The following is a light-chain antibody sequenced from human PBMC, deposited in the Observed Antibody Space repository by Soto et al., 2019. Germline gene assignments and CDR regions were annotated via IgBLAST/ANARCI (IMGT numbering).Light chain of an antibody. Sequence: EIVLTQSPSTLSLSPGEKATLSCRASQSVSSNLAWYQQKPGQAPRLLIYDASNRATGIPSRFSGSGSGTDFTLTISSLEPEDFAVYYCQQSSVSSLTFGPGTKVDIK. V-gene: IGKV3-11*01. CDR1: QSVSSN. J-gene: IGKJ3*01. CDR3: QQSSVSSLT. CDR2: DAS.